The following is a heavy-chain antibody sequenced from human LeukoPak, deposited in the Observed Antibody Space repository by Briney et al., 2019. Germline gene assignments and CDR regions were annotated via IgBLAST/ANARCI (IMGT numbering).Heavy chain of an antibody. V-gene: IGHV4-34*01. CDR2: INHSGST. CDR1: GGSFSGYY. Sequence: PSETLSLTCAVYGGSFSGYYWSWIRQPPGKGLEWIGEINHSGSTNYNPSLKSRVTISVDTSKNQFSLKLSSVTAADTAVYYCARRSGGSYRLIRNNWFDPWGQGTLVTVSS. CDR3: ARRSGGSYRLIRNNWFDP. D-gene: IGHD1-26*01. J-gene: IGHJ5*02.